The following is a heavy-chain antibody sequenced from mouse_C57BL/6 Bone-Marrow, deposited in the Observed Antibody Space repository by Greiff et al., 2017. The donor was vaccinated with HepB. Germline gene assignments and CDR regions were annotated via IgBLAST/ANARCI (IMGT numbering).Heavy chain of an antibody. Sequence: VQLQQSGAELVKPGASVKLSCTASGFTFTDYYMHWVKQRPERGLEWIGWIDPESGDTKYTSKFQGKATITADTSSNTAYLQLSSLTSEDAAVYYCAGGWLVDWGQGTLVTVSA. CDR1: GFTFTDYY. J-gene: IGHJ3*01. CDR3: AGGWLVD. D-gene: IGHD2-3*01. CDR2: IDPESGDT. V-gene: IGHV14-4*01.